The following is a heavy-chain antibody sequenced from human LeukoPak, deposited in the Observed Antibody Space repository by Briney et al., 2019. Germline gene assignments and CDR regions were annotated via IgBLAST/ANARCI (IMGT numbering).Heavy chain of an antibody. Sequence: GGSLRLSCAASEFTFSNYAMTWVRQAPGKGLEWVSAISGSGGSTYYADSVKGRFTISRDNSKNTLYLQMNSLRAEDTAVYYCAKKKQWLVIDYWGQGTLVTVSS. CDR2: ISGSGGST. CDR1: EFTFSNYA. V-gene: IGHV3-23*01. D-gene: IGHD6-19*01. CDR3: AKKKQWLVIDY. J-gene: IGHJ4*02.